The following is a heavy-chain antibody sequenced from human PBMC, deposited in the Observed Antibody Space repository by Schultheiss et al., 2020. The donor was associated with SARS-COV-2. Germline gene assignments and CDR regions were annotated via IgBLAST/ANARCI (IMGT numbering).Heavy chain of an antibody. Sequence: LRLSCTVSGGSISSGGYYWSWIRQHPGKGLEWIGYIYYSGSTYYNPSLKSRVTISVDTSKNQFSLKLSSVTAADTAVYYCASSNYGSGSYSFYFDYCGQGTLGTVSS. CDR3: ASSNYGSGSYSFYFDY. CDR2: IYYSGST. D-gene: IGHD3-10*01. V-gene: IGHV4-31*03. J-gene: IGHJ4*02. CDR1: GGSISSGGYY.